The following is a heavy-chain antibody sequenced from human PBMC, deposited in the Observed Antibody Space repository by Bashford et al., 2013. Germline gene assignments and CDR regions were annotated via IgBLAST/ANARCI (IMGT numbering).Heavy chain of an antibody. Sequence: SETLSLTCTVSGGFTGADRHYCVWIRQPPGKGLEWIGTLYYSGNINYNPSLRSRLTMSVDTSKNQFSLKLRSVTAADAAVYYCARHETETMFAYWGQGAPVTVSS. J-gene: IGHJ4*02. D-gene: IGHD1-7*01. V-gene: IGHV4-39*01. CDR2: LYYSGNI. CDR3: ARHETETMFAY. CDR1: GGFTGADRHY.